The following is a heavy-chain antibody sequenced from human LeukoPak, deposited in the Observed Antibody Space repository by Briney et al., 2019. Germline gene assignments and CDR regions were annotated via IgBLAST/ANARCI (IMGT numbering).Heavy chain of an antibody. D-gene: IGHD2-8*02. CDR2: GHHSESS. V-gene: IGHV4-59*02. Sequence: SETLSLTCSVSGDSVTSTYWSWIRQPPGKGLEWIAYGHHSESSNYNPSFRSRVIIPVDTSRNQFSLRLSSVTAADTAIYYCARESAGSLHDSTAAFHYWGQGILVIVSS. CDR3: ARESAGSLHDSTAAFHY. CDR1: GDSVTSTY. J-gene: IGHJ4*02.